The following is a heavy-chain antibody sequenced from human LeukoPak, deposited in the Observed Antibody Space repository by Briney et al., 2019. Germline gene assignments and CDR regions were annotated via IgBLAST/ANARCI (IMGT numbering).Heavy chain of an antibody. Sequence: SVKVSCKASGGTFSSYTFSRVRQAPGQGLEWMGGIIPFFGTANYAQKFQGRVTITADESTSTVNMELSGLRSEATAMYYCATSGRNVWSGYKDAFDVWGQGTMVTVSS. CDR2: IIPFFGTA. CDR1: GGTFSSYT. V-gene: IGHV1-69*13. J-gene: IGHJ3*01. D-gene: IGHD3-3*01. CDR3: ATSGRNVWSGYKDAFDV.